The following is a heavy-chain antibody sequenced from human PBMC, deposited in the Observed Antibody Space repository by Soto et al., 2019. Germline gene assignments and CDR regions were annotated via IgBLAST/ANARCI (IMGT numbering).Heavy chain of an antibody. J-gene: IGHJ6*02. CDR2: IYHTGGR. CDR1: GDSINNTYW. Sequence: PSETLSLTCFVSGDSINNTYWWSWVRQAPGKGLEWIGEIYHTGGRSYMPSLKSRVTVSVDTSKNQFSLKLSSVTAADTAVYYCARVKGSSYYYYGMDVWGQGTTVTVSS. CDR3: ARVKGSSYYYYGMDV. V-gene: IGHV4-4*02.